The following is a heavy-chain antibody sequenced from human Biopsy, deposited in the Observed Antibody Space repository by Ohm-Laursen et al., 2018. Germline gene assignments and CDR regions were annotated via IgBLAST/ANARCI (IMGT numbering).Heavy chain of an antibody. CDR2: INQSGST. J-gene: IGHJ6*02. V-gene: IGHV4-34*01. CDR3: ARGSGYFKLDV. D-gene: IGHD5-12*01. CDR1: GESSSGYF. Sequence: GTLSLTCSVNGESSSGYFWNWIRQPPGKGLEWIGEINQSGSTKYNPSLKRRATLSADSSNSQFSLRLTSVTTADTAIYYCARGSGYFKLDVWGQGTTVTVSS.